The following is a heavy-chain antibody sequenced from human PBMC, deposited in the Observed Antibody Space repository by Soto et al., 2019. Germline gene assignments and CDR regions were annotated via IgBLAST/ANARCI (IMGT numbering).Heavy chain of an antibody. CDR3: ARVYRFPLFGMDV. D-gene: IGHD3-16*02. V-gene: IGHV4-39*07. CDR1: GGSISSSSYY. J-gene: IGHJ6*02. CDR2: IYYSGST. Sequence: SETLSLTCTVSGGSISSSSYYWGWIRQPPGKGLEWIGSIYYSGSTYYNPSLKSRIRLSVDTSKNQFSLRLNSVTAADTAVYYCARVYRFPLFGMDVWGQGTTVTVSS.